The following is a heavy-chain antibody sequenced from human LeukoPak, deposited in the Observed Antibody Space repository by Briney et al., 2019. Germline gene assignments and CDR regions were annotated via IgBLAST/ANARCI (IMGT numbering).Heavy chain of an antibody. Sequence: GGSLRLSCAASGFTLSNYWMHWVRQVPGKGLVWVSRITDDGSSTGYVDSVKGRFTISRDNAKNTLYLQMNSLRGEDTAVYYCAKDRRHDYGDYSYGMDVWGQGTTATVSS. J-gene: IGHJ6*02. CDR3: AKDRRHDYGDYSYGMDV. CDR2: ITDDGSST. D-gene: IGHD4-17*01. V-gene: IGHV3-74*01. CDR1: GFTLSNYW.